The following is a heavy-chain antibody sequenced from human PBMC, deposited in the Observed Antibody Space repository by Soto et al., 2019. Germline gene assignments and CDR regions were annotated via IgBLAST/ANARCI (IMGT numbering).Heavy chain of an antibody. V-gene: IGHV1-69*02. Sequence: QVQLVQSGAEVKKPGSSVKVSCKASGGTFSSYTISWVRQAPGQGLEWMGRIIPILGIANYAQKFQGRVTITADKSTSTAYMELSSLRSEDTAVYYCARQLFGRAEGATTDAFDIWGQGTMVTVSS. J-gene: IGHJ3*02. CDR2: IIPILGIA. CDR3: ARQLFGRAEGATTDAFDI. D-gene: IGHD1-26*01. CDR1: GGTFSSYT.